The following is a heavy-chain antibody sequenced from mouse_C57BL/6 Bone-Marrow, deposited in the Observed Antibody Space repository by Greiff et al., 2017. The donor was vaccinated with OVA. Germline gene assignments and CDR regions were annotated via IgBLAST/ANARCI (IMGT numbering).Heavy chain of an antibody. CDR3: ASGSIGLNY. CDR1: GFTFSSYA. J-gene: IGHJ2*01. CDR2: ISDGGSYT. D-gene: IGHD1-1*01. V-gene: IGHV5-4*03. Sequence: EVNVVESGGGLVKPGGSLKLSCAASGFTFSSYAMSWVRQTPEKRLEWVATISDGGSYTYYPANVKGRFTISRDNAKNNLYLQMSHLKSEDTAMYYCASGSIGLNYWCQGTTLTVSS.